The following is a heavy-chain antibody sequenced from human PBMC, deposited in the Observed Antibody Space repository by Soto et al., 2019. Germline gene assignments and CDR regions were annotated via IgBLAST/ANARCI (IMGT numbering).Heavy chain of an antibody. J-gene: IGHJ6*02. CDR2: IYPGGST. Sequence: PGGSLRLSCAASGFTVSSDYMSWVRQAPGKGLEWVSVIYPGGSTYYADSVKGRFTISRDNSKNTLYLQMNSLRAEDTAVYYCGKGRSYYYYYGVDVWGQGTTVTVSS. D-gene: IGHD1-26*01. CDR3: GKGRSYYYYYGVDV. CDR1: GFTVSSDY. V-gene: IGHV3-53*01.